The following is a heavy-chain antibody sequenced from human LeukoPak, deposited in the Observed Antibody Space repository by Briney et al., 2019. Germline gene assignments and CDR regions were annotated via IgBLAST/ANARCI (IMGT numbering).Heavy chain of an antibody. J-gene: IGHJ4*02. D-gene: IGHD3-10*01. CDR1: GXSINNYY. CDR2: IYYTGTT. V-gene: IGHV4-59*08. CDR3: ARVGTRDYVDY. Sequence: SETLSLTCTVSGXSINNYYWSWIRQPPGKGLEWIGYIYYTGTTYYNPSLKSRVTISVDTSKNQFSLKLSSVTAADTAVYYCARVGTRDYVDYWGQGTLVTVSS.